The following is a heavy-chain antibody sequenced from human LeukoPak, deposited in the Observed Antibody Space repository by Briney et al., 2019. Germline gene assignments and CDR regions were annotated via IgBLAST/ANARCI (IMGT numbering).Heavy chain of an antibody. V-gene: IGHV4-59*01. CDR2: IYYRGST. J-gene: IGHJ4*02. CDR1: GGSISSDY. D-gene: IGHD3-22*01. Sequence: PSETLSLTCTVSGGSISSDYWSWIRQPPGKGLEWIGYIYYRGSTNYNPSLKSRVTISVDTSKNQFFLKLSSVTAADTAVYYCAQLSGYSSGHYYSDYWGQGTLVTVSS. CDR3: AQLSGYSSGHYYSDY.